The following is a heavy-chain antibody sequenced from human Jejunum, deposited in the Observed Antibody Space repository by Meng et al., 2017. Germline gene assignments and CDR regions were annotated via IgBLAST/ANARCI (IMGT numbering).Heavy chain of an antibody. V-gene: IGHV4-4*02. CDR2: IFRTGTS. CDR1: GDSISSDNW. J-gene: IGHJ4*03. Sequence: QVQLQESGPGLVKPSGTLSLTCAVSGDSISSDNWWSWVRQPPGKGPEWIGDIFRTGTSNYSPSLRSRVAIYMDKSKNTLYLQMNSLRAEDTAVYYCAKLIPNWGQGTVVTVSS. CDR3: AKLIPN. D-gene: IGHD1-1*01.